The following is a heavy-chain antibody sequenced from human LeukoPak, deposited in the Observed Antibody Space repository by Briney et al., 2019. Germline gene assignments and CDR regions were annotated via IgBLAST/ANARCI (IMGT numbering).Heavy chain of an antibody. D-gene: IGHD1-1*01. J-gene: IGHJ4*02. CDR3: ARHYYWNFLYYFDF. CDR2: IFYSGST. CDR1: GGSISSGGYY. Sequence: PSQTLSLTCTVSGGSISSGGYYWSWIRQPPGKGLEWIGSIFYSGSTYYNPSLKSRVTISVDTSKNQFSLKLSSVTAADTAVYYCARHYYWNFLYYFDFWGQGTLVTVSS. V-gene: IGHV4-30-2*03.